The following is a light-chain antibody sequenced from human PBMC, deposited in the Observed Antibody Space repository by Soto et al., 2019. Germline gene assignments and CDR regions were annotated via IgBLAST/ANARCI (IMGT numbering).Light chain of an antibody. Sequence: QTVVTQPPSASGTPGQRVTISCSGSSSNIGSNTVNWYQQLPGTAPKLHIYSNNQRPSGVPDRFSGSKSGTSASLAISGLQSEDEADYYCAAWDDSLNGQGVFGTGTKLTVL. J-gene: IGLJ1*01. CDR1: SSNIGSNT. V-gene: IGLV1-44*01. CDR2: SNN. CDR3: AAWDDSLNGQGV.